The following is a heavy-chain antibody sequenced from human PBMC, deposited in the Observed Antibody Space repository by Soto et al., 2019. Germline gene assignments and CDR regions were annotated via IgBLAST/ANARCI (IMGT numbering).Heavy chain of an antibody. CDR3: ATTYRDGYNLRWFDP. D-gene: IGHD5-12*01. J-gene: IGHJ5*02. V-gene: IGHV3-21*01. Sequence: PGGSLRLSCAASGFTFSSYSMNWVRQAPGKGLEWVSSISSSSSYIYYADSVKGRFTISRDNAKNSLYLQMNSLRAEDTAVYYCATTYRDGYNLRWFDPWGQGTLVTVSS. CDR2: ISSSSSYI. CDR1: GFTFSSYS.